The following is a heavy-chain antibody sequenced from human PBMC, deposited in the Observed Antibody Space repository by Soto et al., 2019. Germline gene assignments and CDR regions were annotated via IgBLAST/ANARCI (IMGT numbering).Heavy chain of an antibody. CDR2: FHYSRTT. CDR1: GGSINSGGYY. CDR3: ARAGCMNWQYFDS. J-gene: IGHJ4*02. Sequence: TLSLTCTVSGGSINSGGYYWSWIRHHPGKGLEWIGYFHYSRTTYYNPSLKSRVAISIDTSKSQFSLKLTSVNAEDTDLYYCARAGCMNWQYFDSWGQGVLVPVSS. V-gene: IGHV4-31*03. D-gene: IGHD6-19*01.